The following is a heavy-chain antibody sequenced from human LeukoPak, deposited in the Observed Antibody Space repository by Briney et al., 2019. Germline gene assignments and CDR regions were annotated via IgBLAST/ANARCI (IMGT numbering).Heavy chain of an antibody. V-gene: IGHV3-30*12. CDR2: ISYDGSNK. Sequence: GGSLRLSCAASGFTFSSYGMHWVRQAPGKGLQWVAVISYDGSNKYYADSVKGRFTISRDNSKNTLYLQMNSLRAEDTAVYYCAKAGGSYYDYWGQGTLVTVSS. CDR3: AKAGGSYYDY. J-gene: IGHJ4*02. CDR1: GFTFSSYG. D-gene: IGHD1-26*01.